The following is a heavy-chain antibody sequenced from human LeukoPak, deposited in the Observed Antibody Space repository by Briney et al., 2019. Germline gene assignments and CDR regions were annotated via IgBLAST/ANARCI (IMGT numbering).Heavy chain of an antibody. Sequence: SETLSLACTVSGGSISSSSYYWGWIRQPPGKGLEWIVSIYYSGSTYYNPSLKSRVTISVDTSKNQFSLKLSSVTAADTAVYYCASRRIYYFWSGYLGSDFDYRGQGTLVTVSS. J-gene: IGHJ4*02. CDR3: ASRRIYYFWSGYLGSDFDY. V-gene: IGHV4-39*01. D-gene: IGHD3-3*01. CDR1: GGSISSSSYY. CDR2: IYYSGST.